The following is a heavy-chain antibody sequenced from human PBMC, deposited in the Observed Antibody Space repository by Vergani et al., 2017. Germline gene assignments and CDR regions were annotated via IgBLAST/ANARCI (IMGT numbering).Heavy chain of an antibody. J-gene: IGHJ4*02. V-gene: IGHV3-23*04. CDR3: AKEGFVAAAGKGF. CDR2: ISGSGGST. D-gene: IGHD6-13*01. Sequence: VQLVESGGGVVQPGRSLRLSCAASGFTFSSYGMHWVRQAPGKGLEWVSAISGSGGSTYYADSVKGRFTISRDNSKNTLYLQMNSLRAEDTAVYYCAKEGFVAAAGKGFWGQGTLVTVSS. CDR1: GFTFSSYG.